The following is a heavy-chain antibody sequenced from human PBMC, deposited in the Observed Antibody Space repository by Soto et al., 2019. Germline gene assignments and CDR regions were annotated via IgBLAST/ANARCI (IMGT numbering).Heavy chain of an antibody. CDR2: IKQDGSEK. V-gene: IGHV3-7*03. CDR3: ARERIVVVPAANGMDV. D-gene: IGHD2-2*01. J-gene: IGHJ6*02. CDR1: GFTFSSYW. Sequence: GSLKLSCAASGFTFSSYWMSWVRQAPGKGLEWVANIKQDGSEKYYVDSVKGRFTISRDNAKNSLYLQMNSLRAEDTAVYYCARERIVVVPAANGMDVWGQGTTVTVSS.